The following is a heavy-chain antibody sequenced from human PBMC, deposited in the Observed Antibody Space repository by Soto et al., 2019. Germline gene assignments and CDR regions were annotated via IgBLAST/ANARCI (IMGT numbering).Heavy chain of an antibody. Sequence: VQLVESGGGLVQPGGSLRLSCAASAFTFNRFWMHWVRLVPGKGLVWVSRITGHGRYTSYAESVKGRFTISRDNANNTLYLQMNSLRVEVTAVYYCARHMGDAMAVWGQGTTVTVSS. J-gene: IGHJ6*02. V-gene: IGHV3-74*01. CDR2: ITGHGRYT. CDR3: ARHMGDAMAV. CDR1: AFTFNRFW.